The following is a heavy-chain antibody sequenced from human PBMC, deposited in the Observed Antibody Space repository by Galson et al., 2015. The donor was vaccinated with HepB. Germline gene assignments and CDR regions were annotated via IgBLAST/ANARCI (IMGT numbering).Heavy chain of an antibody. CDR1: GFSFSSHS. J-gene: IGHJ3*02. Sequence: SLRLSCAASGFSFSSHSMNWVRQAPGKGLEWVSSITGLTTYIYYADSVKGRFTVSRDNAKNSLYLEMNSLRAEDTAVYYCARERSATGWSGDAFDIWGHGTVVTVSS. V-gene: IGHV3-21*01. CDR2: ITGLTTYI. CDR3: ARERSATGWSGDAFDI. D-gene: IGHD6-19*01.